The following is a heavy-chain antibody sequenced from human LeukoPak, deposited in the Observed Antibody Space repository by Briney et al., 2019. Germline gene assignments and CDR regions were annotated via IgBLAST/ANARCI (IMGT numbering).Heavy chain of an antibody. CDR1: GGSISSSSYY. CDR3: ARVIRREEQDIVVVVAAKGALDY. Sequence: SETLSLTCTVSGGSISSSSYYWGWIRQPPGKGLEWIGSIYYSGSTYYNPSLKSRVTISVDTSKNQFSLKLSSVTAADTAVYYCARVIRREEQDIVVVVAAKGALDYWGQGTLVTVSS. J-gene: IGHJ4*02. V-gene: IGHV4-39*07. D-gene: IGHD2-15*01. CDR2: IYYSGST.